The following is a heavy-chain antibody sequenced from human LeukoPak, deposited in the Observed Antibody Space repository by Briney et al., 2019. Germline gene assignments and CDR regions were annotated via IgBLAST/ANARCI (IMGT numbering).Heavy chain of an antibody. Sequence: GGSLRLSCVASGFTLSSYTINWVRRAPGKGLEWVSVISRRGDTKYYADSVKGRFTISRDNSKNTVFLQMNSLSADDTATYYCAKGGDVAVVPAAGPYYAMDVWGQGTTVTVSS. D-gene: IGHD2-2*01. CDR2: ISRRGDTK. CDR3: AKGGDVAVVPAAGPYYAMDV. J-gene: IGHJ6*02. V-gene: IGHV3-23*01. CDR1: GFTLSSYT.